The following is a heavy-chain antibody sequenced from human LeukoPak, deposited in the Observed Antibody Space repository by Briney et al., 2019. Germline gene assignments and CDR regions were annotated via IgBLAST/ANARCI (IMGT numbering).Heavy chain of an antibody. CDR2: INRDGTSI. CDR1: GFIFNAHW. V-gene: IGHV3-74*01. Sequence: GGSLRLSCAASGFIFNAHWMHWIRQAPGKGLVWVSRINRDGTSITYAGSARGRFTVSRDNAKSTLYLQMNSLTADDTALYYCVRDVRGVGQDYYYMDVWGKGTTVTVSS. D-gene: IGHD3-10*01. J-gene: IGHJ6*03. CDR3: VRDVRGVGQDYYYMDV.